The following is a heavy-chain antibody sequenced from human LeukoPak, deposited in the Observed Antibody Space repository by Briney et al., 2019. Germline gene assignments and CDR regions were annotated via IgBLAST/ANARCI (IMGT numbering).Heavy chain of an antibody. J-gene: IGHJ4*02. CDR1: GFTVSSNY. D-gene: IGHD5-12*01. Sequence: GGSLRLSCAASGFTVSSNYMSWVRQAPGKGLEWVSAISGSGGSTYYADSVKGRFTISRDNSKNTLYLQMNSLRAEDTAVYYCAKTLRHRTDPFDYWGQGTLVTVSS. V-gene: IGHV3-23*01. CDR3: AKTLRHRTDPFDY. CDR2: ISGSGGST.